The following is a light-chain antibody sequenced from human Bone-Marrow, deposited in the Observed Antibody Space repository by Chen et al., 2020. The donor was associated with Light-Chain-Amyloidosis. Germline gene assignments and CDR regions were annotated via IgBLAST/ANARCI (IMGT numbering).Light chain of an antibody. CDR2: RDT. CDR3: QSADSSGTYEVI. J-gene: IGLJ2*01. CDR1: DLPTKY. V-gene: IGLV3-25*03. Sequence: SYELTQPPSVSVSPGQTGRITCSEDDLPTKYAYWYQQKPGQAPVLVIHRDTERPSGISERFSGSSSGTTATLTISGGQAEDEADYHCQSADSSGTYEVIFGGGTKLTVL.